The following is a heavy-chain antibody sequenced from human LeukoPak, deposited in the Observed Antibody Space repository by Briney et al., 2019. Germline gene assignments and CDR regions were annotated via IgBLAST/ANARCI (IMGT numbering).Heavy chain of an antibody. D-gene: IGHD3-22*01. Sequence: PGGSLRLSCAASGFTFSSYAMRWVRQAPGKGLEWVSGISVSGSSTYYADSVKGRFTISRDNSKNTLNLLMNSLRAEDTAVYYCVKGVDSSGYLVDYWGQGTLVTVSS. CDR3: VKGVDSSGYLVDY. CDR2: ISVSGSST. J-gene: IGHJ4*02. CDR1: GFTFSSYA. V-gene: IGHV3-23*01.